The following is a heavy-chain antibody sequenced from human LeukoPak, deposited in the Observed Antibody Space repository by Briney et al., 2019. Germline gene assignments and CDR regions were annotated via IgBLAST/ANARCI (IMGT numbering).Heavy chain of an antibody. CDR3: ATWAFYHNLDV. J-gene: IGHJ6*02. CDR2: IKADGSGT. V-gene: IGHV3-43*02. CDR1: GFTIGPYA. D-gene: IGHD2/OR15-2a*01. Sequence: PGGSLRLSCAASGFTIGPYAMYWVRQGPGRGLEWVSVIKADGSGTFYADSVRGRFITSRDNSKNSLYLQMNSLTSDDTALYYCATWAFYHNLDVWGQGTTVIVSS.